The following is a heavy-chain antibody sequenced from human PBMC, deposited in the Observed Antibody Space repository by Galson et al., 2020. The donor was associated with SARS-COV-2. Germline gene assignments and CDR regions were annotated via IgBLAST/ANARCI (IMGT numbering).Heavy chain of an antibody. CDR2: MSGSGRST. J-gene: IGHJ4*02. V-gene: IGHV3-23*01. D-gene: IGHD6-19*01. CDR1: GFTFSNYA. Sequence: GGSLRLSCAASGFTFSNYAMIWVRQAPGKGLEWVATMSGSGRSTQYTDSVKGRFTISRDNSKNTLYLQMSSLRAEDTAIYYCATDRRAVAGEYFESWGQGTLVTVSS. CDR3: ATDRRAVAGEYFES.